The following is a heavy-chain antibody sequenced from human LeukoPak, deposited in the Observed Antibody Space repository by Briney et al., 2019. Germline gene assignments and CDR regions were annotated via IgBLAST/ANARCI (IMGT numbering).Heavy chain of an antibody. CDR3: ARGYRWRLIAARSYYYYMDV. J-gene: IGHJ6*03. CDR2: MNPNSGNT. V-gene: IGHV1-8*01. CDR1: GYTFTSYD. Sequence: ASVKVSCKASGYTFTSYDINWVRQATGQGLEWMGWMNPNSGNTGYAQKFQGRVTMTRNTSISTAYMELSSLRSEDTAVYYCARGYRWRLIAARSYYYYMDVWGKGTTVTVSS. D-gene: IGHD6-6*01.